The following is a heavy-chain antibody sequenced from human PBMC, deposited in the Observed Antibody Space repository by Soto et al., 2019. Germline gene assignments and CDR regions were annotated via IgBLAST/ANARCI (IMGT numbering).Heavy chain of an antibody. CDR2: ISGSGGST. D-gene: IGHD3-9*01. CDR3: AKDYYDILTGYYSY. CDR1: GFTFSSYA. Sequence: PGGSLRLSCAASGFTFSSYAMSWVRQAPGKGLEWVSAISGSGGSTYYADSVKGRFPISRDNSKTTLYLQMNSLRAEDTAVYYCAKDYYDILTGYYSYWGQGTLVTVSS. V-gene: IGHV3-23*01. J-gene: IGHJ4*02.